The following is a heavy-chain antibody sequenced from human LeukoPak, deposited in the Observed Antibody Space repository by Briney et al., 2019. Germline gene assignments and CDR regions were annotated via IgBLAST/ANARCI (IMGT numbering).Heavy chain of an antibody. CDR1: GYTFTSYG. D-gene: IGHD3-10*01. CDR3: ARGHTVLLWFGELLTLDY. V-gene: IGHV1-18*01. CDR2: ISAYNGNT. Sequence: ASVKVSCKASGYTFTSYGISWVRQAPGQGLEWMGWISAYNGNTNYAQKLQGRVTMTTDTSTSTAYMELRSLRSDDTAAYYCARGHTVLLWFGELLTLDYWGQGTLVTVSS. J-gene: IGHJ4*02.